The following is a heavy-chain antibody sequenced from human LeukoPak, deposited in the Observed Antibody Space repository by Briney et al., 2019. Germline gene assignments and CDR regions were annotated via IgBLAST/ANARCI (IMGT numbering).Heavy chain of an antibody. J-gene: IGHJ4*02. CDR3: ARDEPQDRNYYDSSGYSDY. CDR1: GYTFTGYY. V-gene: IGHV1-2*02. D-gene: IGHD3-22*01. CDR2: INPNSGGT. Sequence: ASVKVSCKASGYTFTGYYMHWVRQAPGQGLEWMGWINPNSGGTNYAQKFQGRVTMTRDTSISTAYMELSRLRSDDTAVYYCARDEPQDRNYYDSSGYSDYWGQGTLVTVSS.